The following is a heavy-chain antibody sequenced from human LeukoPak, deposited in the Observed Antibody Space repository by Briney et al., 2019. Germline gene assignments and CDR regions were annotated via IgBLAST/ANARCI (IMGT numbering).Heavy chain of an antibody. CDR1: GFTFSSYS. V-gene: IGHV3-48*02. CDR3: ARAPAPYYYDSSGDLGDAFDI. CDR2: ISSSSSTI. J-gene: IGHJ3*02. D-gene: IGHD3-22*01. Sequence: GGSLRLSCAASGFTFSSYSMNWVRQAPGKGLEWDSYISSSSSTIYYADSVKGRFTISRDNAKNSLYLQMNSLRDEDTAVYYCARAPAPYYYDSSGDLGDAFDIWGQGTMVTVSS.